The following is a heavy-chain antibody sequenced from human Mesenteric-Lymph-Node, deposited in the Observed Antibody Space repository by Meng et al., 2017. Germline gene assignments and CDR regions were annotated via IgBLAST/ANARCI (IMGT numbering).Heavy chain of an antibody. Sequence: GESLKISCAGSGFTFSHYAVHWVRQAPGPGLEWVSMISYDGTDEYYADSVKGRFNVSRDNSKNTLYLQMNNLRVDDTGVYYCANERHPGIYFYGMDVWGQGTTVTVSS. D-gene: IGHD3-3*02. J-gene: IGHJ6*02. CDR3: ANERHPGIYFYGMDV. V-gene: IGHV3-30*04. CDR2: ISYDGTDE. CDR1: GFTFSHYA.